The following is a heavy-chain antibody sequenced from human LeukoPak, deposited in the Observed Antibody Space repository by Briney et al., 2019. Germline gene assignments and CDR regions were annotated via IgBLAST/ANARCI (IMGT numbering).Heavy chain of an antibody. D-gene: IGHD3-10*01. Sequence: GGSLRLSCAASGFTVRVYEMQWVRQSPGKGLEWVSYISGRGDTIYYADSVKGRFTISRDNARNSLYLQMNSLRSEDTALYYCARGDYYGSQNYTYDIWGQGTMVTVSS. J-gene: IGHJ3*02. CDR1: GFTVRVYE. CDR3: ARGDYYGSQNYTYDI. CDR2: ISGRGDTI. V-gene: IGHV3-48*03.